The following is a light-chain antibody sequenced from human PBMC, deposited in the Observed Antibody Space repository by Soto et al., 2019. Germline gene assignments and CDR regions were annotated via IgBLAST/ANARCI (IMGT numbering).Light chain of an antibody. CDR2: WAS. J-gene: IGKJ4*01. V-gene: IGKV4-1*01. Sequence: DLVVTPSPDSLAVSLGERATINCKSSQSVLYSSNNKNYLAWYQQKPGQPPKLLIYWASTRESGVPDRFSGSGSGTDFTLTISSLQAEDVAVYYCQQYYSTPLTFGGGTKVDI. CDR1: QSVLYSSNNKNY. CDR3: QQYYSTPLT.